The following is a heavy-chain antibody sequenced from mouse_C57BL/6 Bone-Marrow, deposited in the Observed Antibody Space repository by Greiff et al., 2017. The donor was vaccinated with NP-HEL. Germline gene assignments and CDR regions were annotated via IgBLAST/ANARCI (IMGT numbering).Heavy chain of an antibody. V-gene: IGHV1-53*01. CDR2: INPSNGGT. Sequence: QVQLQQPGTELVKPGASVKLSCKASGYTFTSYWMHWVKQRPGQGLEWIGNINPSNGGTNYNEKFKSKATLTVEKSSSTAYMQLSSLTSEDSAVYYCARSDYYYGSSYLFDYWGQGTTLTVSS. CDR3: ARSDYYYGSSYLFDY. J-gene: IGHJ2*01. D-gene: IGHD1-1*01. CDR1: GYTFTSYW.